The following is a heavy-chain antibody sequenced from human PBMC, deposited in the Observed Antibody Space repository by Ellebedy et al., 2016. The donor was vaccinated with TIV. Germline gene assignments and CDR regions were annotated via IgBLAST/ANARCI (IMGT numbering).Heavy chain of an antibody. Sequence: AASVKVSCKASGCTFSSYAISWVRQSPGQGLEWMGGIIPIFGTANYAQKFQGRVTITADESTSTAYMELSSLRSEDTAVYYCARDGLERLGRDDPRAYYSYYYGMDVWGKGTTVTVSS. J-gene: IGHJ6*04. D-gene: IGHD1-1*01. V-gene: IGHV1-69*13. CDR1: GCTFSSYA. CDR3: ARDGLERLGRDDPRAYYSYYYGMDV. CDR2: IIPIFGTA.